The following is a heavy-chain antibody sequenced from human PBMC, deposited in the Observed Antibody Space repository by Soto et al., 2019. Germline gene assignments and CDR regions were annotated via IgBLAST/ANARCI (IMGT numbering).Heavy chain of an antibody. CDR2: ISWNSGSI. D-gene: IGHD6-6*01. CDR3: AKEYIESIAAPHAGFDP. Sequence: GGSLRLSCAASGFTFDDYATHWVRQAPGKGLEWVSGISWNSGSIGYADSVKGRFTISRDNAKNSLYLQMNSLRAEDTALYYCAKEYIESIAAPHAGFDPWGQGTLVTVSS. CDR1: GFTFDDYA. J-gene: IGHJ5*02. V-gene: IGHV3-9*01.